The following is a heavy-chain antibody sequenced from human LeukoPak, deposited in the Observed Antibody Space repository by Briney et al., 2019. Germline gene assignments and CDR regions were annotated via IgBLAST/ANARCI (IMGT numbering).Heavy chain of an antibody. Sequence: SATLSLTCTVSGGSISSYYWSWIRQPPGKGLEWIGYIYYSGSTNYNPSLKSRVTISVDTSKNQFSLKLSSVTAADTAVYYCARLYGELWYWFDPWGQGTLVTVSS. CDR1: GGSISSYY. J-gene: IGHJ5*02. D-gene: IGHD4-17*01. CDR3: ARLYGELWYWFDP. CDR2: IYYSGST. V-gene: IGHV4-59*08.